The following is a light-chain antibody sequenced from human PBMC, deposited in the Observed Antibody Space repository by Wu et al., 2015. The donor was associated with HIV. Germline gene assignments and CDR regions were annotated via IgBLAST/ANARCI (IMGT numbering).Light chain of an antibody. V-gene: IGKV3-15*01. J-gene: IGKJ5*01. CDR1: QSVRNN. CDR3: QQYTSSPIT. Sequence: IVMTQSPATLSVSPGEGATLSCRASQSVRNNLAWYQQKRDQAPRLLIYGASTRATGIPARFSGSGSGTEFTLTISTLEPEDIAVYSCQQYTSSPITFGQGTRL. CDR2: GAS.